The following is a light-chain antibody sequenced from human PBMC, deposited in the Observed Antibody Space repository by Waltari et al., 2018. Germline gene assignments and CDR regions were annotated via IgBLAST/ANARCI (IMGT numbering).Light chain of an antibody. CDR2: AAS. CDR1: HSVGTH. V-gene: IGKV3-15*01. J-gene: IGKJ4*01. Sequence: ELVMTPSPIILSVSPGERATLSCRASHSVGTHLPWYQQRPGQPPRLVIFAASTRATGVPVRFSGSGSGTEFTLTISSLQSEDFAVYYCQQYNDWPLTFGGGT. CDR3: QQYNDWPLT.